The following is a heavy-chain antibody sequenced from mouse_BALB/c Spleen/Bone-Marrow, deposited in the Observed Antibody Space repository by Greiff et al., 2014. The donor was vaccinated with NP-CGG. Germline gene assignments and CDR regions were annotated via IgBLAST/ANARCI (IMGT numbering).Heavy chain of an antibody. Sequence: VQLQQPGAELVKPGAAVKLSCTSSGFNIKDTYMHWVKQRPEQGLEWIGRIDPANGNTKYDPKFQGKATITADTSSNTAYLQSSGLTAVYSAVNYRVYYDCGISYFAYWGQGTLVTVSA. V-gene: IGHV14-3*02. CDR3: VYYDCGISYFAY. CDR2: IDPANGNT. D-gene: IGHD1-1*01. CDR1: GFNIKDTY. J-gene: IGHJ3*01.